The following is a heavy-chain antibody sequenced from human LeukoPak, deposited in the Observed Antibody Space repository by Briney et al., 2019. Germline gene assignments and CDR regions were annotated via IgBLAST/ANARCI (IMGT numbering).Heavy chain of an antibody. J-gene: IGHJ6*03. CDR1: GGSINTYY. CDR2: VSYSGGT. D-gene: IGHD3-10*01. Sequence: SETLSLTCTVSGGSINTYYWSWIRQPPGKGLEWIGDVSYSGGTNYSPSLKSRVTILVDTSKNHFSLKLSSVTAADTAVYYCARRDYLDHFYYIDVWDKGNTVTVSS. V-gene: IGHV4-59*12. CDR3: ARRDYLDHFYYIDV.